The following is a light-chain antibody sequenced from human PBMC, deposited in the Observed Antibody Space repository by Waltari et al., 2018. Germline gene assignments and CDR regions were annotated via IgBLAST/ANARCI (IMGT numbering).Light chain of an antibody. Sequence: QSVLTQPRSVSGSPGQSVAISCTGTSSDVGGYDYVSWYQQYPGKAPKVMIYGVYKSPSGVPDRLSGSKSGNTASLSISGLQAEDEADYYCCSYANSKWVFGGGTKLTVL. V-gene: IGLV2-11*01. CDR2: GVY. CDR1: SSDVGGYDY. J-gene: IGLJ3*02. CDR3: CSYANSKWV.